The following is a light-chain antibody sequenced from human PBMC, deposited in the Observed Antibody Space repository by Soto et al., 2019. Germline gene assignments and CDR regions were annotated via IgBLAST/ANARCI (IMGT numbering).Light chain of an antibody. Sequence: EIVLTQSSATLSLSPGERATLSCRASQSVSSYLAWYQQRPGQAPRLLIYDASNRATGIPARFSGSGSGTDLTLTISSLEPEDFAVYYCQQGSNWPPRTFGQGTKVE. CDR1: QSVSSY. CDR3: QQGSNWPPRT. CDR2: DAS. J-gene: IGKJ1*01. V-gene: IGKV3-11*01.